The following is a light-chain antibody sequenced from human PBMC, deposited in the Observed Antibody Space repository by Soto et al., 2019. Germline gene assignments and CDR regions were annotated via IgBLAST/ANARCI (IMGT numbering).Light chain of an antibody. CDR1: QSVLYSSNNKNY. Sequence: DIVMTQSPDSLAVSLGERATINCKSSQSVLYSSNNKNYLAWYQQRPGQPPKLLIYWASTRESGVPDRFSGSGSGTDFTLTITSLQAEDVAVYYCQQYESTPPTFGQGTNVEIK. CDR3: QQYESTPPT. J-gene: IGKJ2*01. CDR2: WAS. V-gene: IGKV4-1*01.